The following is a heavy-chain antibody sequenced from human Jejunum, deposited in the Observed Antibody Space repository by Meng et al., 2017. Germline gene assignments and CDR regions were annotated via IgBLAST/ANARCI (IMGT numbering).Heavy chain of an antibody. CDR3: TRGTDRAKSGDY. Sequence: QVEPREWCAGLLKPSETLSLACAVYGGSSSGFYLSWVRQPPGKGLEWIGEIHPSGSTDYNPSLKSRLTISLDTSKNQFSLSLNSATAADTGIYYCTRGTDRAKSGDYWGQGTLVTVSS. CDR2: IHPSGST. CDR1: GGSSSGFY. D-gene: IGHD1-14*01. J-gene: IGHJ4*02. V-gene: IGHV4-34*01.